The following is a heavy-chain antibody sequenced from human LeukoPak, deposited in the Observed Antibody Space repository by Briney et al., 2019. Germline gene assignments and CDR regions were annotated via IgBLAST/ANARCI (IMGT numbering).Heavy chain of an antibody. V-gene: IGHV5-51*01. CDR3: ARLGGGYYYVPDY. CDR1: GYSFTSYW. J-gene: IGHJ4*02. Sequence: GESLKISCKGPGYSFTSYWIGWVRQMPGKGLEWMGIIYPRDSDTTYSPSFQGQVTISADKSIRTAYLQWSSLKASDTAMYYCARLGGGYYYVPDYWGQGTLVTVSS. CDR2: IYPRDSDT. D-gene: IGHD3-22*01.